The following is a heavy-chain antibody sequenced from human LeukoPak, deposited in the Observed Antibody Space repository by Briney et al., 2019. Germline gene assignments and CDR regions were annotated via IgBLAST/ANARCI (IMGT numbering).Heavy chain of an antibody. CDR3: ARDGINSSFWHFFES. CDR1: GFTFSHYG. Sequence: PGRSLRLSCAASGFTFSHYGMHWVRQAAGKGLEWVAFIWYDGSKSDYSESVKGRFTISRDNSKNTLSLQMNSLRGDDTAVYYCARDGINSSFWHFFESWGQGTLVTVSS. CDR2: IWYDGSKS. V-gene: IGHV3-33*01. J-gene: IGHJ4*02. D-gene: IGHD2/OR15-2a*01.